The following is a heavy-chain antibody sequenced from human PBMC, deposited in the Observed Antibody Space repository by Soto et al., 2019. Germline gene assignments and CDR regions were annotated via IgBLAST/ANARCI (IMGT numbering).Heavy chain of an antibody. CDR2: IFHTGTT. J-gene: IGHJ3*02. Sequence: SETLSLTCAVSGYSIIRIYHWAWIRRPTGRSLEWIASIFHTGTTYYTPSLKSRVTISVDTSKNQFSLRLSSVTAADSAVYYCERWGHPDVKAYDIWGQGAMVTVSS. D-gene: IGHD2-21*01. V-gene: IGHV4-38-2*01. CDR3: ERWGHPDVKAYDI. CDR1: GYSIIRIYH.